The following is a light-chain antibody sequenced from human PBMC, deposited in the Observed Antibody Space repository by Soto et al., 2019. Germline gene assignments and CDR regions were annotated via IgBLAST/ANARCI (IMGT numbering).Light chain of an antibody. CDR1: QSIRRF. CDR3: HQSYSTRV. J-gene: IGKJ2*01. Sequence: DIQMTQSPSSLSASVGDRVTITCRASQSIRRFLNWYQQKPGKAPKLLIYGASSLQSGVPSRFSGIGSGTDFTLTISSLQPEDFATYYCHQSYSTRVFGQGTKLEIK. V-gene: IGKV1-39*01. CDR2: GAS.